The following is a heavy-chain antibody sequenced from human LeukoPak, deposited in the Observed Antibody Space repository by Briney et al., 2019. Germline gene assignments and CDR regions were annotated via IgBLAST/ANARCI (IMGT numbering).Heavy chain of an antibody. Sequence: SETLSLTCTVSGGSISSYYWSWIRQPPGKGLEWIGYIYYSGSTNYNPSLKSRVTISVDTSKNQFSLKLSSVTAADTAVYYCARHEGSRTGDDWDFWLDYWGQGTLVAVSS. D-gene: IGHD3-3*01. J-gene: IGHJ4*02. V-gene: IGHV4-59*08. CDR2: IYYSGST. CDR1: GGSISSYY. CDR3: ARHEGSRTGDDWDFWLDY.